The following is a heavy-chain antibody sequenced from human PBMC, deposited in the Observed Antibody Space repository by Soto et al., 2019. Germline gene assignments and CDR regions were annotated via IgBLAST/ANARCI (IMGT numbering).Heavy chain of an antibody. D-gene: IGHD2-8*01. J-gene: IGHJ4*02. CDR1: GFTFSNYA. CDR2: ISGSGGST. V-gene: IGHV3-23*01. CDR3: AKDRQGYCTNGVCYPDY. Sequence: GGSLRLSCAASGFTFSNYAMNWVRQAPEKGLEWVSGISGSGGSTYYADSVKGRFTISRDNSKNTLYLQMNSLRAEDTAVYYCAKDRQGYCTNGVCYPDYWGQGTLVTVSS.